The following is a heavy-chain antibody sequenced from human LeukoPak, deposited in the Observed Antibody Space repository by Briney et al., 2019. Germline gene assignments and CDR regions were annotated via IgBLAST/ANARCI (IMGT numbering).Heavy chain of an antibody. J-gene: IGHJ5*02. D-gene: IGHD1-1*01. Sequence: ASVKVSCKASGYTFTSNGFTWVRQAPGQGLEWMGWISAYSANTNYAQKFQGRVTMTTDTSTSTACMELRSLRSDDTAVYYRATTTTGWFAPWGQGTLVTVSS. V-gene: IGHV1-18*01. CDR2: ISAYSANT. CDR1: GYTFTSNG. CDR3: ATTTTGWFAP.